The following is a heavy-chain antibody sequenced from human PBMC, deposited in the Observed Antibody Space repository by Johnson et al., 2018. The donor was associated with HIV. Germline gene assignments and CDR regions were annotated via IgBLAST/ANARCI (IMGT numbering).Heavy chain of an antibody. J-gene: IGHJ3*02. CDR3: ARSPYSRGWYNGFQWAFDI. CDR1: GFTFSRYA. D-gene: IGHD6-19*01. Sequence: QVQLVESGGGVVQPGRSLRLSCAPSGFTFSRYAMHWVRQAPGKGLEWVAVISYDGSNKYYADSVKGRFTISRDNSKNTLFLQMNSLRTEDTAGYYCARSPYSRGWYNGFQWAFDIWGQGTMVTVSS. CDR2: ISYDGSNK. V-gene: IGHV3-30*04.